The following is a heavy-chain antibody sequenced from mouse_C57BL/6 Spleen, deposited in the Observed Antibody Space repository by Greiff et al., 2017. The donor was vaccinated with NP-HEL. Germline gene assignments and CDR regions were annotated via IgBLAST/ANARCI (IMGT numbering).Heavy chain of an antibody. CDR3: ARDEDWALYAMGY. D-gene: IGHD4-1*01. Sequence: EVQRVESGGGLVKPGGSLKLSCAASGFTFSSYAMSWVRQTPEKRLEWVATISDGGSYTYYPDNVKGRFTISRDNAKNNLYLQMSHLKSEDTAMYYCARDEDWALYAMGYWGQGTSVTVSS. CDR1: GFTFSSYA. CDR2: ISDGGSYT. J-gene: IGHJ4*01. V-gene: IGHV5-4*01.